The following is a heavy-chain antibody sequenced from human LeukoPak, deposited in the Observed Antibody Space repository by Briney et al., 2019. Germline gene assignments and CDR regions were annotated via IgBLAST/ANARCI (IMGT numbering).Heavy chain of an antibody. V-gene: IGHV5-10-1*01. Sequence: GESLKISCQGSAYTFADYWITWVRQMPGKGLEWMGRIDPSDSYTDYSPSFQGHVVISADKSISTVYLHWSSLKASDTAIYYCATVGTGYEPEGSWGQGTLVTISS. CDR1: AYTFADYW. CDR2: IDPSDSYT. J-gene: IGHJ5*02. D-gene: IGHD5-12*01. CDR3: ATVGTGYEPEGS.